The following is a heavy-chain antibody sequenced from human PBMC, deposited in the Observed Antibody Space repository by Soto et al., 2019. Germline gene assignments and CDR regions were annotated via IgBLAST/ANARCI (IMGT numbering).Heavy chain of an antibody. V-gene: IGHV4-59*01. CDR3: ARGLYGDYSWEASDI. Sequence: QVQLQESGPGLVKPSETLSLTCTVSSGSISTYYWSWIRQPPGKGLEWIGYVYYSGYTNYNPSLKSRVTISVDTSKNQFSRKLTSVTAADTAVYYCARGLYGDYSWEASDIWGQGTMVTVSS. J-gene: IGHJ3*02. CDR1: SGSISTYY. D-gene: IGHD4-17*01. CDR2: VYYSGYT.